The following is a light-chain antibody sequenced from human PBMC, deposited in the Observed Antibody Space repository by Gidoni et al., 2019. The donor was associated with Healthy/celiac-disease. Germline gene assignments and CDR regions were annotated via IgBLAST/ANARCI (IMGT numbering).Light chain of an antibody. V-gene: IGKV3-20*01. CDR2: AAS. Sequence: ELVLTQSPGTLSLSPGARATRSCRASPSVSSSYLAWYQQKPGQAPRLLIYAASSRATGIPDRFSGSGSGTDFTLTISRLGPEDFAVYYCQQYGSSPRALTFGGGTKVEIK. CDR1: PSVSSSY. J-gene: IGKJ4*01. CDR3: QQYGSSPRALT.